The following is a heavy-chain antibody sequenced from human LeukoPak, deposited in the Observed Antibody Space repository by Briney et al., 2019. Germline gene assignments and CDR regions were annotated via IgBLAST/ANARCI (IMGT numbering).Heavy chain of an antibody. CDR3: ARTYYDILTGYNPYFDY. CDR1: GYTFDDCG. D-gene: IGHD3-9*01. CDR2: ITGSGTST. J-gene: IGHJ4*02. Sequence: PGGSLRLSCAGSGYTFDDCGMSWVRQAPGKGLDWVSSITGSGTSTYYADSVKGRFTISRDNAKNSLYLQMNSLRAEDTAVYYCARTYYDILTGYNPYFDYWGQGMLVTVTS. V-gene: IGHV3-21*01.